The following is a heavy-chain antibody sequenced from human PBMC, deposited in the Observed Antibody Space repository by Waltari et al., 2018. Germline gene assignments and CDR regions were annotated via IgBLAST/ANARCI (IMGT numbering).Heavy chain of an antibody. CDR2: INPSGGST. CDR1: GYTFTSYY. Sequence: QVQLVQSGAEVKKPGASVKVSCKASGYTFTSYYMHWVRQAPGQGLEWMGIINPSGGSTSYAQKFQGRVTMTRDTSTSTVYMELSSLRSEDTAVYYCARAASGYDFPAYYYYYGMDVWGQGT. CDR3: ARAASGYDFPAYYYYYGMDV. V-gene: IGHV1-46*01. J-gene: IGHJ6*02. D-gene: IGHD5-12*01.